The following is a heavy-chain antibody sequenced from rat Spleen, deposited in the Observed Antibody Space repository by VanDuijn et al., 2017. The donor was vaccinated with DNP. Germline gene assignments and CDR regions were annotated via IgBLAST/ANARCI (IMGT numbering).Heavy chain of an antibody. V-gene: IGHV2-19*01. Sequence: QVQLKESGPGMVQPSQTLSLTCTVSGFSLTDYSVHWVRQPPGKVLEWIAAISSGGSTYYNSALKSRLSLCRATPKHQVFLKMNSLQTEDTAIYYCTRDGQWDYLDYWGQGVMVTVAS. CDR1: GFSLTDYS. J-gene: IGHJ2*01. CDR2: ISSGGST. D-gene: IGHD1-1*01. CDR3: TRDGQWDYLDY.